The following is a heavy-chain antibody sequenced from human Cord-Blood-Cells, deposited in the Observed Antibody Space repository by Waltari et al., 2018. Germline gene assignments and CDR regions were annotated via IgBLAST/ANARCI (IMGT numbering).Heavy chain of an antibody. CDR3: ARGGYYDSSGYYDY. CDR2: IYHSGST. Sequence: QVQLQESGPGLVKPSETLSLTCAVSGYSISSGYYWGWLRQPPGNGLEWIGSIYHSGSTYYNPSLKSRVTISVDTSKNQFSLKLSSVTAADTAVYYCARGGYYDSSGYYDYWGQGTLVTVSS. J-gene: IGHJ4*02. CDR1: GYSISSGYY. V-gene: IGHV4-38-2*01. D-gene: IGHD3-22*01.